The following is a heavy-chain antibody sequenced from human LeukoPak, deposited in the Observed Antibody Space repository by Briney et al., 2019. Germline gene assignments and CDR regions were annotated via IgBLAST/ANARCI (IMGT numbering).Heavy chain of an antibody. CDR3: ARSWGDCGGDCPDYFQH. Sequence: SVKVSCKASGGTFSSYAISWVRQAPGQGLEWMGRIIPIPGIANYAQKFQGRVTITADKSTSTAYMELSSLRSEDTAVYYCARSWGDCGGDCPDYFQHWGQGTLVTVSS. D-gene: IGHD2-21*02. CDR2: IIPIPGIA. CDR1: GGTFSSYA. V-gene: IGHV1-69*04. J-gene: IGHJ1*01.